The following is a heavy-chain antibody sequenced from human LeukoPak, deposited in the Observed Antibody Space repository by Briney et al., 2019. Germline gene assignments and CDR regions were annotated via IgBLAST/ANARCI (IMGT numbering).Heavy chain of an antibody. CDR3: ARDPSKSWHGDCYYYYMDV. CDR2: ISAYNGNT. CDR1: GYTFTSYG. D-gene: IGHD6-13*01. J-gene: IGHJ6*03. Sequence: ASVKVSCKASGYTFTSYGISWVRQAPGQGLEWMGWISAYNGNTNYAQKLQGRVTMTTDTSTSTAYMELRSLRSDDTAVYYCARDPSKSWHGDCYYYYMDVWGKGTTVTVSS. V-gene: IGHV1-18*01.